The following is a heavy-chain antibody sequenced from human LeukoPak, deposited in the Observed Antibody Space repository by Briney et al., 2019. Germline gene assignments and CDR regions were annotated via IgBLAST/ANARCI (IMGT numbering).Heavy chain of an antibody. J-gene: IGHJ4*02. Sequence: ASVKVSCKASGYPFSGYYIHWVRQGPGQGLEWLGWINPESGATKYAQRFEGRVTLTRDTSVTTVHMELSGLRYDDSAVYYCARENLNYYGSGSYLYWGQGSQATVSS. CDR3: ARENLNYYGSGSYLY. CDR1: GYPFSGYY. V-gene: IGHV1-2*02. D-gene: IGHD3-10*01. CDR2: INPESGAT.